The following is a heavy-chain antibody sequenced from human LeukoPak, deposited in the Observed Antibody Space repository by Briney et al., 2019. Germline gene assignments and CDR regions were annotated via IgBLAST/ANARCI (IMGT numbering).Heavy chain of an antibody. D-gene: IGHD2-21*02. CDR2: IYYSGST. CDR1: GGSISSSSYY. Sequence: SETLSLTCTVSGGSISSSSYYWGWIRQPPGKGLEWIGSIYYSGSTYYNPSLKSRVTISVDTSKNQFSLKLSSVTAADTAVYYCARDDCGGDCYSEEDWFDPWGQGTLVTVSS. V-gene: IGHV4-39*07. J-gene: IGHJ5*02. CDR3: ARDDCGGDCYSEEDWFDP.